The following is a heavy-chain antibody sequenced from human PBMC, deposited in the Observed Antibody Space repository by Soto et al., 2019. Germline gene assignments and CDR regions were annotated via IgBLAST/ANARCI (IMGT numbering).Heavy chain of an antibody. CDR2: IVVGNGNT. J-gene: IGHJ4*02. CDR3: ATVDISMLAPPV. Sequence: ASGCTVKTASVQWRRQAYAQLLEWIGWIVVGNGNTNYAQRFQDRVTFTRDMSTSTAYMELSSLRSEDTAIYYCATVDISMLAPPVWGQVXPVT. V-gene: IGHV1-58*01. D-gene: IGHD2-2*03. CDR1: GCTVKTAS.